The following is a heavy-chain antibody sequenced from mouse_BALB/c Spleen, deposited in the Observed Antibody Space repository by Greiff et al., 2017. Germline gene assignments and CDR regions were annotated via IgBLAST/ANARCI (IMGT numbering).Heavy chain of an antibody. CDR1: GFTFSDYG. V-gene: IGHV5-15*02. D-gene: IGHD1-1*01. Sequence: EVKLMESGGGLVQPGGSRKLSCAASGFTFSDYGMAWVRQAPGKGPEWVAFISNLAYSIYYADTVTGRITISRENAKNTLYLEMSSLRSEDTAMYYCARVGVTTDAMDYWGQGTSVTVSS. CDR3: ARVGVTTDAMDY. CDR2: ISNLAYSI. J-gene: IGHJ4*01.